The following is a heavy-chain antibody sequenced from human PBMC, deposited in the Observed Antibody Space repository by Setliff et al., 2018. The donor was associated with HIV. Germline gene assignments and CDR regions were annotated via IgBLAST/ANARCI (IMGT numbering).Heavy chain of an antibody. J-gene: IGHJ4*02. Sequence: SETLSLTCTVSGGSVSSHYWSWIRQPPLKGLEWIGCIYYSGSTNFNPSLKSRVTISVDTSKNQFSLNLRSVTAADTAVYYCARNLASSYFDFWGQGALVTVSS. CDR3: ARNLASSYFDF. D-gene: IGHD3-16*01. V-gene: IGHV4-59*02. CDR2: IYYSGST. CDR1: GGSVSSHY.